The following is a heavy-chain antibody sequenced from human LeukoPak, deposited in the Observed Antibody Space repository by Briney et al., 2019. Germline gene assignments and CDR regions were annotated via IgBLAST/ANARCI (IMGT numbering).Heavy chain of an antibody. CDR2: ISYDGRKR. CDR1: GFTFSSYG. J-gene: IGHJ4*02. CDR3: AKVGADPPLNYYDSGIDY. D-gene: IGHD3-22*01. Sequence: GGSLRLSCAVSGFTFSSYGMHWVRQAPGKGLEWVSVISYDGRKRYYADSVRGRFTASRDNSKNTLYLQMNSLRAEDTAVYYCAKVGADPPLNYYDSGIDYWGQGTLVTVSS. V-gene: IGHV3-30*18.